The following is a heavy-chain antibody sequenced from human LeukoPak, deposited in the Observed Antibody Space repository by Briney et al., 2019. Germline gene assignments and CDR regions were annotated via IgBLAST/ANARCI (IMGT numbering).Heavy chain of an antibody. J-gene: IGHJ5*02. CDR2: IRYDGSNE. V-gene: IGHV3-30*02. D-gene: IGHD1-26*01. CDR1: GFTFSSYG. CDR3: AKDFYSGSSP. Sequence: PGGSLRLSCAASGFTFSSYGMHWVRQAPGKGLEWVAFIRYDGSNEYYADSVKGRFTISRDNSKNTLFLQMNSLRTEDTAVYYCAKDFYSGSSPWGQGTLVTVSS.